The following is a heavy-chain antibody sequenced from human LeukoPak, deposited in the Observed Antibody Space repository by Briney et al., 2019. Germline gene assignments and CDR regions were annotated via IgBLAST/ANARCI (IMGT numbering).Heavy chain of an antibody. V-gene: IGHV3-48*03. CDR1: GFTFSSYE. CDR2: ISSSGSTI. J-gene: IGHJ4*02. Sequence: GGSLRLSCAASGFTFSSYEMNWVRQAPGKGLEWVSYISSSGSTIYYADSVKGRFTISRDNAKNSLYLQMNSLRAEDTAVYYCARDPNDYYGSGALPFIHFDYWGQGTLVTVSS. D-gene: IGHD3-10*01. CDR3: ARDPNDYYGSGALPFIHFDY.